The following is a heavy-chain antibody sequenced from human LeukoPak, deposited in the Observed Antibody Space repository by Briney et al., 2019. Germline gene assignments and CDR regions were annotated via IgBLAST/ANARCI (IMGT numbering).Heavy chain of an antibody. V-gene: IGHV3-30*18. Sequence: GGSLRLSCAASGFTFSSYGMHWVRQAPGKGLEWGAVISYDGSNKYYADSVKGRFTISRDNSKNTLYLQMNSLRAEDTAVYYCAKDPINGYYDFWSGYSYFDYWGQGTLVTVSS. CDR1: GFTFSSYG. D-gene: IGHD3-3*01. CDR3: AKDPINGYYDFWSGYSYFDY. CDR2: ISYDGSNK. J-gene: IGHJ4*02.